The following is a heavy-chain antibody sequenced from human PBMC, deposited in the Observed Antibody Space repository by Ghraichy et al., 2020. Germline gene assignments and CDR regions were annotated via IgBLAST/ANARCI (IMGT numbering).Heavy chain of an antibody. D-gene: IGHD3-10*01. J-gene: IGHJ4*02. CDR3: ARGGSGIYYFDY. V-gene: IGHV1-18*01. Sequence: KVSCKASGYTLTSYGIIWVRQAPGQGLEWMGWIGAYNGNTNFAQKLQGRVTMTTDTSTSTAYLELRSLRSDDTAVYYCARGGSGIYYFDYWGQGTLVTVSS. CDR2: IGAYNGNT. CDR1: GYTLTSYG.